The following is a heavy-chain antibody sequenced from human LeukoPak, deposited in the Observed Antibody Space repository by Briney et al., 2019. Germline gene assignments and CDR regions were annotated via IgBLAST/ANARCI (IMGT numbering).Heavy chain of an antibody. Sequence: SQTLSLTCTVSGGSISSGGYYWSWIRQHPGKGLEWIGYIYYSGSTYYNPSLKSRVTISVDTSKNQFSLKLSSVTAADTAVYYCARSGSGYYYDSSGYYAFDYWGQGTLVTVSS. J-gene: IGHJ4*02. D-gene: IGHD3-22*01. CDR2: IYYSGST. CDR1: GGSISSGGYY. V-gene: IGHV4-31*03. CDR3: ARSGSGYYYDSSGYYAFDY.